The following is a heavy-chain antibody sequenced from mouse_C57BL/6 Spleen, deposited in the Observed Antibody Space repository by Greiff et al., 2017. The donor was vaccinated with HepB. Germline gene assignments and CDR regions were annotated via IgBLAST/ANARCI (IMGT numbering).Heavy chain of an antibody. CDR3: ARIGDYGYDVGNVYFDY. J-gene: IGHJ2*01. Sequence: QVTLKESGPGILQPSQTLSLTCSFSGFSLSTFGMGVGWIRQPSGKGLEWLAHIWWDDDKYYNPALKSRLTISKDTSKNQVFLKIANVDTADTATYYCARIGDYGYDVGNVYFDYWGQGTTLTVSS. CDR1: GFSLSTFGMG. CDR2: IWWDDDK. V-gene: IGHV8-8*01. D-gene: IGHD2-2*01.